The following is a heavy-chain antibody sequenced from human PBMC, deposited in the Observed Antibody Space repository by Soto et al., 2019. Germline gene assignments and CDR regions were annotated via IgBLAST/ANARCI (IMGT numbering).Heavy chain of an antibody. CDR1: GGSISSYY. CDR2: IYYSGST. CDR3: ARCDSSGWTNWFDP. D-gene: IGHD6-19*01. V-gene: IGHV4-59*08. J-gene: IGHJ5*02. Sequence: PSETLSLTCTVSGGSISSYYWSWIRQPPGKGLEWIGYIYYSGSTNYNPSLKSRVTISVDTSKNQFSPKLSSVTAADTAVYYCARCDSSGWTNWFDPWGQGTLVTVSS.